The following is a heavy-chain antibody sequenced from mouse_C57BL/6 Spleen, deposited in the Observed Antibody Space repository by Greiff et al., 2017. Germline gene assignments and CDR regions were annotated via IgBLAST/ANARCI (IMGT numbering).Heavy chain of an antibody. D-gene: IGHD2-12*01. CDR1: GYTFTSYW. CDR2: IHPNSGST. Sequence: QVQLQQPGAELVKPGASVKLSCKASGYTFTSYWMHWVKQRPGQGLEWIGMIHPNSGSTNYNEKFKSKATLTVDKSSSTAYMQLSSLTSEDSAVYYCARSRCYDDYAMDDWGQGTSVTVSS. CDR3: ARSRCYDDYAMDD. J-gene: IGHJ4*01. V-gene: IGHV1-64*01.